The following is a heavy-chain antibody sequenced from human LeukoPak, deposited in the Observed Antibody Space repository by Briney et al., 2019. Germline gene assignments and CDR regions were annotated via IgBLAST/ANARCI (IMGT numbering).Heavy chain of an antibody. D-gene: IGHD2-8*01. CDR1: GFTSSNAW. CDR2: IKSKTDGGTT. V-gene: IGHV3-15*01. J-gene: IGHJ4*02. Sequence: PGGSLRLSCAASGFTSSNAWMSWVRQAPGKGLEWVGRIKSKTDGGTTDYAAPVKGRFTISRDDSKNTLYLQMNSLKTEDTAVYYCTTADPEDIVLMVYALLPVLWGQGTLVTVSS. CDR3: TTADPEDIVLMVYALLPVL.